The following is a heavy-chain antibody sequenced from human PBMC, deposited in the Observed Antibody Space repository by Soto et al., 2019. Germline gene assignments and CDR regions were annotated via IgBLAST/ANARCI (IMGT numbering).Heavy chain of an antibody. V-gene: IGHV3-23*01. D-gene: IGHD6-13*01. Sequence: GGSLRLSCAASGFTFSSYAMSWVRQAPGKGLEWVSAISGSGGSTYYADSVKGRFTISRDNSKNTLYLQMNSLRAEDTAVYYCAKQIPYSSSWYYYYGMDVWGQGTTVTVSS. J-gene: IGHJ6*02. CDR1: GFTFSSYA. CDR3: AKQIPYSSSWYYYYGMDV. CDR2: ISGSGGST.